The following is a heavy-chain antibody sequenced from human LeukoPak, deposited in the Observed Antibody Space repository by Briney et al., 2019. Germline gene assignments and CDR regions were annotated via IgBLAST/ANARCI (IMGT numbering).Heavy chain of an antibody. J-gene: IGHJ3*02. V-gene: IGHV1-18*01. Sequence: ASVKVSCKASGYTFTSYGISWARQAPGQGLEWMGWISAYNGNTNYAQKLQGRVTMTTDTSTSTAYMELRSLRSDDTAVYYCARIYRYSGSYTSSGAFDIWGQGTMVTVSS. CDR2: ISAYNGNT. D-gene: IGHD1-26*01. CDR1: GYTFTSYG. CDR3: ARIYRYSGSYTSSGAFDI.